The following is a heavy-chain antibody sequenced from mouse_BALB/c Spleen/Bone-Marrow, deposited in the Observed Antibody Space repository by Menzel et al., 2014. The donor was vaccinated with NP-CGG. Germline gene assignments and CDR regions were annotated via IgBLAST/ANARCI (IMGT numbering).Heavy chain of an antibody. D-gene: IGHD1-1*01. CDR3: ARPDYYGYLNY. CDR1: GFDFSRYW. V-gene: IGHV4-1*02. J-gene: IGHJ2*01. CDR2: INPESRTI. Sequence: DVKLQESGGGLVQPGGSLKLSCAASGFDFSRYWMSWVRQAPGKGLEWIGEINPESRTINYSPSLKDKFIISRDNAKNTLYLRLNKVRSEDTALYYCARPDYYGYLNYWGQGTTLTVSS.